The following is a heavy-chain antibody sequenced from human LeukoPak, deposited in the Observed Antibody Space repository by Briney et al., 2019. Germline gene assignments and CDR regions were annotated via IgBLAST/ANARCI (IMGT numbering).Heavy chain of an antibody. J-gene: IGHJ4*02. CDR3: ARSAAAAGFSAEGY. V-gene: IGHV1-69*06. CDR1: GGTFSRYA. Sequence: GASVTVSCKAAGGTFSRYAISWVRQAPGQGLEWMGGIIPIFGTANYAQKFQGRVTITADKPTSTAYMELSSLRSEDTAVYYCARSAAAAGFSAEGYWGQGTLVTVSS. CDR2: IIPIFGTA. D-gene: IGHD6-13*01.